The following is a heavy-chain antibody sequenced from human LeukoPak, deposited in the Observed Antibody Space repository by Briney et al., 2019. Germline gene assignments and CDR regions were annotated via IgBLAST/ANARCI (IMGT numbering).Heavy chain of an antibody. CDR2: INPNSGGT. V-gene: IGHV1-2*06. CDR3: ARDVYYYDSSGSDAFDI. D-gene: IGHD3-22*01. CDR1: GYTFTGYY. J-gene: IGHJ3*02. Sequence: GASVEVSCKASGYTFTGYYMHWVRQAPGQGLEWMGRINPNSGGTNYAQKFQGRVTMTRDTSISTAYMELSRLRSDDTAVYYCARDVYYYDSSGSDAFDIWGQGTMVTVSS.